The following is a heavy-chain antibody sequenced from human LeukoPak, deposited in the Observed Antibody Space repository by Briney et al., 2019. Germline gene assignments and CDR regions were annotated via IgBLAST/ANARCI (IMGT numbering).Heavy chain of an antibody. CDR3: ARVPYSSGWSGYNWFDP. D-gene: IGHD6-19*01. Sequence: GGSLRLSCAASGFTFSSYAMSWVRQAPGKGLEWVSYISSSSSTIYYADSVKGRFTISRDNAKNSLYLQMDSLRAEDTAVYYCARVPYSSGWSGYNWFDPWGQGTLVTVSS. V-gene: IGHV3-48*01. J-gene: IGHJ5*02. CDR2: ISSSSSTI. CDR1: GFTFSSYA.